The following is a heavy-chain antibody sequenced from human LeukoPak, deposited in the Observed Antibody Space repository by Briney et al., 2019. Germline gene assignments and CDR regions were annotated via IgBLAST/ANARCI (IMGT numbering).Heavy chain of an antibody. Sequence: SETLSLTCTVSGGSISSYYWSWIRQPPGKGLEWIGYIYYSGSTNYNPSLKSRVTISVDTSKNQFSLKLSSVTAADTAVYYCARHSAGYYDSSGHWYFDLWGRGTLVTVSS. J-gene: IGHJ2*01. CDR2: IYYSGST. D-gene: IGHD3-22*01. V-gene: IGHV4-59*08. CDR3: ARHSAGYYDSSGHWYFDL. CDR1: GGSISSYY.